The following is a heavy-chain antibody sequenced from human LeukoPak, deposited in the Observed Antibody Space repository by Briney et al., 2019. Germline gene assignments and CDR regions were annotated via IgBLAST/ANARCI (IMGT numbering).Heavy chain of an antibody. CDR1: GFTFSIYS. CDR3: TKEVRFQIDY. J-gene: IGHJ4*02. Sequence: GGSLRLSCEASGFTFSIYSMNWVRQAPGKGLEWISYINSGGGTTYYADSVKGRFTISRDNAKNSLYLQMNSLRAEDTAVYYCTKEVRFQIDYWGQGTLVTVSA. D-gene: IGHD3-3*01. V-gene: IGHV3-48*01. CDR2: INSGGGTT.